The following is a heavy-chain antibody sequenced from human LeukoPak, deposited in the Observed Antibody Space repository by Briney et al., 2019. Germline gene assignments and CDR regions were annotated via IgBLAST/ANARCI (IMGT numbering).Heavy chain of an antibody. J-gene: IGHJ4*02. V-gene: IGHV3-30*02. CDR2: IRYDGSNK. CDR1: GFTFSSYG. D-gene: IGHD5-18*01. CDR3: AKSIWIQLWSILDY. Sequence: PGGSLRLSCAASGFTFSSYGMHWVRRAPGKGLEWVAFIRYDGSNKYYADSVKGRFTISRDNSKNTLYLQMNSLRAEDTAVYYCAKSIWIQLWSILDYWGQGTLVTVSS.